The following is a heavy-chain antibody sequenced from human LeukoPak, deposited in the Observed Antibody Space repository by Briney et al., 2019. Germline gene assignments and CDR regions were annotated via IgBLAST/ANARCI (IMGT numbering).Heavy chain of an antibody. V-gene: IGHV3-43D*03. Sequence: PGGSLRLSXAASGFTFDDFAMHWVRQAPGKGLEWVSLISWDGGSTYYADSVKGRFTISRDNSKNSLYLQMNSLRAEDTALYYCAKEVAMTRDYYYCMDVWGKGTTVTVSS. D-gene: IGHD4-11*01. CDR2: ISWDGGST. J-gene: IGHJ6*03. CDR1: GFTFDDFA. CDR3: AKEVAMTRDYYYCMDV.